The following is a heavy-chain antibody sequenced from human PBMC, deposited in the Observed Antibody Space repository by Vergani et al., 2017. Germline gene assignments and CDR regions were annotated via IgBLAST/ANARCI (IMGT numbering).Heavy chain of an antibody. CDR1: GYTFTSYG. CDR3: ARLYYYDSFDI. CDR2: ISAYNGNT. V-gene: IGHV1-18*01. D-gene: IGHD3-22*01. Sequence: QVQLVQSGAEVKKPGASVKVSCKASGYTFTSYGISWVRQAPGQGLEWMGWISAYNGNTNYAQNLQGRVTMTTDTSTYTAYMALRSLGSDETAVYYCARLYYYDSFDIWGQGTMVTVSS. J-gene: IGHJ3*02.